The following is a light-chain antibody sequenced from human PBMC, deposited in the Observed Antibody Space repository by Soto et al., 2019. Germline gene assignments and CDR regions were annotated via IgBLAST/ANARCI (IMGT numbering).Light chain of an antibody. CDR1: QGSRND. Sequence: DIQMTQSPSSLSASVGDRVTITCRASQGSRNDLGWYQQKPGKAPKRLIFAASSLQSGVPSRFSGSGSGTEFTLTISSLQPEDFATYYSLHQNTQGYTFGQRTKLEIK. CDR3: LHQNTQGYT. J-gene: IGKJ2*01. CDR2: AAS. V-gene: IGKV1-17*01.